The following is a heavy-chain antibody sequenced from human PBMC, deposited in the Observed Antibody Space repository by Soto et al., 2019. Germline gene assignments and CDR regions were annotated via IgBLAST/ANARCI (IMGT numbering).Heavy chain of an antibody. Sequence: QVQLQESGPGLVKPSQTLSLTCTVSGGSISSGDYFWSWIRQSPGEGLEGIGYISSIGSTYYNPSLKSRVSVSRDTSKNQFSLKLSSVTTTDTAVYYCARGLVIRPYYYHGMDVWGQGTTVTVSS. D-gene: IGHD3-9*01. CDR1: GGSISSGDYF. CDR3: ARGLVIRPYYYHGMDV. CDR2: ISSIGST. V-gene: IGHV4-30-4*01. J-gene: IGHJ6*02.